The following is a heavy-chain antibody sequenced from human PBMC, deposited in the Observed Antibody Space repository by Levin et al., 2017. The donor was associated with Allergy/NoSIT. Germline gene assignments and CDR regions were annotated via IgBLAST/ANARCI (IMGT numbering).Heavy chain of an antibody. CDR2: IYYSGST. CDR3: ARDMHRAFDI. CDR1: GGSISSGDYY. D-gene: IGHD1-14*01. J-gene: IGHJ3*02. V-gene: IGHV4-30-4*01. Sequence: SETLSLTCTVSGGSISSGDYYWSWIRQPPGKGLEWIGYIYYSGSTYYNPSLKSRVTISVDTSKNQFSLKVRSVTAAYTAVYYCARDMHRAFDIWGQGTMVTVSS.